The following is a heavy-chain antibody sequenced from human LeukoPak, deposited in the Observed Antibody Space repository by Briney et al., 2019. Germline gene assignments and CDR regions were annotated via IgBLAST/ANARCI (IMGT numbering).Heavy chain of an antibody. CDR1: GFTFSRYA. J-gene: IGHJ5*02. CDR2: ISSSSSTI. V-gene: IGHV3-48*01. CDR3: ARAGAIVVVGNWFDP. Sequence: GGSLRLSCAASGFTFSRYAMSWVRQAPGKGLEWVSYISSSSSTIYYADSVKGRFTISRDNAKNSLYLQMNSLRAEDTAVYYCARAGAIVVVGNWFDPWGQGTLVTVSS. D-gene: IGHD2-15*01.